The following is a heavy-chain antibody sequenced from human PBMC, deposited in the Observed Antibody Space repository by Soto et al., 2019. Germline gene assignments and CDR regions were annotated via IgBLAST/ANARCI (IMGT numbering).Heavy chain of an antibody. V-gene: IGHV3-30-3*01. D-gene: IGHD1-1*01. CDR2: ISDDGSKK. J-gene: IGHJ4*02. Sequence: QVQLVESGGGVVQPRRSLRLSCAASGFLFSSYAMHWVRQAPGKGLEWVAIISDDGSKKYYADSVKGRFTISRDNSENTLYLQMNSQKVEDTAVYYCARGTYNWMDFPIDHWGQGTLVIVSS. CDR1: GFLFSSYA. CDR3: ARGTYNWMDFPIDH.